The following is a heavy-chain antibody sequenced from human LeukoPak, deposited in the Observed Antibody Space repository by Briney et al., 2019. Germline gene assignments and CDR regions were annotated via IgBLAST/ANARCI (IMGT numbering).Heavy chain of an antibody. J-gene: IGHJ4*02. CDR3: AKLHSIAAAGSYFDY. CDR1: GFTFSSYA. V-gene: IGHV3-23*01. Sequence: GGSLRLSCAASGFTFSSYAMSWVRQAPGKGLEWVSAISGSGSSTYYADSVKGRFTISRDNSKNTLYLQMNSLRADDTAVYYCAKLHSIAAAGSYFDYWGQGTLVTVSS. D-gene: IGHD6-13*01. CDR2: ISGSGSST.